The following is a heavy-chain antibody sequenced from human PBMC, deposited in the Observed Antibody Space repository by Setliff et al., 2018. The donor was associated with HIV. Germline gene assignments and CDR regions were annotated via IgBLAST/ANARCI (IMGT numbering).Heavy chain of an antibody. CDR3: ARWCAAAGCYPAIYHFDS. D-gene: IGHD2-2*01. CDR1: GYTFSEYA. J-gene: IGHJ4*02. CDR2: IDTDNGYR. Sequence: ASVKVSCKASGYTFSEYAIHWVRQAPEQRLEWMGRIDTDNGYRRYSPKLQGRVTITKDTSANTAYMELRGLRSEDTAVYYCARWCAAAGCYPAIYHFDSWGQGTLVTVS. V-gene: IGHV1-3*04.